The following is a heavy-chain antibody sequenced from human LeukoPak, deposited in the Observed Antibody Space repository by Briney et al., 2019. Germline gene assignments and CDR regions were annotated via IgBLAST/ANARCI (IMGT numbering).Heavy chain of an antibody. Sequence: GESLKISCKASGYSFTSYWIGWVRQMPGKGLEWTGIIYPGDSDTRYSPSFQGQVTISADKSISTAYLQWSSLKASDTAMYYCARSSSASIAAVFHYWGQGTLVTVSS. CDR3: ARSSSASIAAVFHY. CDR2: IYPGDSDT. V-gene: IGHV5-51*01. D-gene: IGHD6-25*01. J-gene: IGHJ4*02. CDR1: GYSFTSYW.